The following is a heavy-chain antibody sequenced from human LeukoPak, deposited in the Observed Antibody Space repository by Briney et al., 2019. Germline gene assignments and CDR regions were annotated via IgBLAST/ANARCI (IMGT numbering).Heavy chain of an antibody. J-gene: IGHJ4*02. CDR3: ARGPRVYTQIAATGILDY. CDR1: GGSISSYY. Sequence: PSETLSLTCTVSGGSISSYYWSWIRQPAGKGLEWIGRIYTSGSTNYNPSLKSRVTMSVDTSKNQFSLKLSSVTAADTAVYYCARGPRVYTQIAATGILDYWRQGTLVTVSS. V-gene: IGHV4-4*07. CDR2: IYTSGST. D-gene: IGHD6-13*01.